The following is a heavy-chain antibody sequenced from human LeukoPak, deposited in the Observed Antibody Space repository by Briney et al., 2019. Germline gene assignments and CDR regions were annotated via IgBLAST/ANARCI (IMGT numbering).Heavy chain of an antibody. CDR3: AKLVTGTTWSEY. CDR2: ISYDGSNK. Sequence: GGSLRLSCAASGFTFSSYGMHWVRQAPGKGLEWVAVISYDGSNKYYADSVKGRFTISRDNSKNTLYLQMNSLRAEDTAVYYWAKLVTGTTWSEYWGQGTLVTVSS. D-gene: IGHD1-20*01. CDR1: GFTFSSYG. V-gene: IGHV3-30*18. J-gene: IGHJ4*02.